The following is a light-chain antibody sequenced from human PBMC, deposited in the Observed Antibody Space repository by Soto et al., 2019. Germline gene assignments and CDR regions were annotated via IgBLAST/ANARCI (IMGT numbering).Light chain of an antibody. CDR1: SGHSSYA. Sequence: QSVLTQSPSASASLGPSVKLTCTLSSGHSSYAIALHQQQPEKGPRYLMKLDSDGSHTKGDAIPDRFSGSSSGAERYLTISSLQSEDEADYYCQTWGTGIHVVFGGGTKVTVL. CDR3: QTWGTGIHVV. J-gene: IGLJ2*01. CDR2: LDSDGSH. V-gene: IGLV4-69*01.